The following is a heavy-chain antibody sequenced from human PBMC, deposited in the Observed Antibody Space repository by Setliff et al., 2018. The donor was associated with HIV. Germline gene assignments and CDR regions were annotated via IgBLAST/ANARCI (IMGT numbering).Heavy chain of an antibody. CDR2: IHNSGNT. D-gene: IGHD2-2*01. CDR1: GDSMSTYY. Sequence: PSETLSLTCSLSGDSMSTYYWSWIRQTAGKGLEWIGRIHNSGNTNYNPSFMSRVSMSVDTSKSRFSLKLRSVTAADTAVYFCARGESTTWDLAEYFQHWGHGTLVTVSS. J-gene: IGHJ1*01. V-gene: IGHV4-4*07. CDR3: ARGESTTWDLAEYFQH.